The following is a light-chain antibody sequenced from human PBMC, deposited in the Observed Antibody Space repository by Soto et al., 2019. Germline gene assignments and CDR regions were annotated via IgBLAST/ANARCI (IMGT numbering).Light chain of an antibody. J-gene: IGLJ3*02. CDR2: RNS. Sequence: QSVLTQPPSASGTPGQRVTISCSGSDSNIGSNTVNWYQQVPGTAPKLLIYRNSQRPSGVPDRFSGSKSGTSASLAISGLQSEDEGDYYCAAWDDSLNGRAVFGGGTKLTVL. CDR1: DSNIGSNT. V-gene: IGLV1-44*01. CDR3: AAWDDSLNGRAV.